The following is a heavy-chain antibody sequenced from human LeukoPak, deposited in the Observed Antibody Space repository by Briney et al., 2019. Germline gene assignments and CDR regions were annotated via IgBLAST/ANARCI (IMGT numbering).Heavy chain of an antibody. V-gene: IGHV3-48*01. D-gene: IGHD3-9*01. CDR1: GFNFSTYS. CDR2: ISFISSTI. J-gene: IGHJ4*02. Sequence: GGSLKLSCAASGFNFSTYSMNWVRQAPGKGLEWVSYISFISSTIYYADSVKGRFTISRDNAKNSLYLQMNRLRAEDTAVYYCVTNFDPDVDWGQGTLVTVSS. CDR3: VTNFDPDVD.